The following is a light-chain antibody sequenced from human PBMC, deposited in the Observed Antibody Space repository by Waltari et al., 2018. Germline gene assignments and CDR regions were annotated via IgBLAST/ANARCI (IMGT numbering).Light chain of an antibody. CDR1: QSIPRW. Sequence: DIQMTQSPSTLSASLGDRVTITCRASQSIPRWLAWYQQKPGKAPKLLIYKASNLESGVPSRFSGGGSGTEFTLTISSLQPDDFATYYCQHYDSYSATFGRGTKIEIK. V-gene: IGKV1-5*03. J-gene: IGKJ3*01. CDR2: KAS. CDR3: QHYDSYSAT.